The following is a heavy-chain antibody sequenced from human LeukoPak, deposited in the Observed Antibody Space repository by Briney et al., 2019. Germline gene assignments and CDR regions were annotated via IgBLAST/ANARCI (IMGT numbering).Heavy chain of an antibody. CDR1: GFTFSSYG. CDR3: TYSGSQKFDY. V-gene: IGHV3-30*03. D-gene: IGHD1-26*01. Sequence: GGSLRLSCAASGFTFSSYGMHWVRQAPGKGLEWVAVISYDGSNKYYADSVKGRFTTSRDNSKNTLYLQMNSLRAEDTAVYYCTYSGSQKFDYWGQGTLVTVSS. CDR2: ISYDGSNK. J-gene: IGHJ4*02.